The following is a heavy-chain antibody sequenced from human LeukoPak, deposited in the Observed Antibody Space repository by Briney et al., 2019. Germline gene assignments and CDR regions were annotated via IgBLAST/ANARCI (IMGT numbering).Heavy chain of an antibody. CDR2: IYYSGST. V-gene: IGHV4-59*01. D-gene: IGHD6-6*01. J-gene: IGHJ4*02. CDR1: GGSISSYY. Sequence: PSETLSLTCTVSGGSISSYYWSWIRQPPGKGLEWIGCIYYSGSTNYNPSLKSRVTISVDTSKNQFSLKLSSVTAADTAVYYCARLYSSSFVVDYWGQGTLVTVSS. CDR3: ARLYSSSFVVDY.